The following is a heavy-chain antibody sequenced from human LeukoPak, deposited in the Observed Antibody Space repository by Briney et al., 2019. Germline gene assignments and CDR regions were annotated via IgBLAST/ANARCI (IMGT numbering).Heavy chain of an antibody. CDR3: AREGPGNVDTAMAYYFDY. D-gene: IGHD5-18*01. CDR2: INPSGGST. CDR1: GYTFTSYY. J-gene: IGHJ4*02. V-gene: IGHV1-46*01. Sequence: ASVEVSCKASGYTFTSYYMHWVRQAPGQGLEWMGIINPSGGSTSYAQKFQGRITMTRDTSTSTVYMELSSLRSEDTAVYYCAREGPGNVDTAMAYYFDYWGQGTLVTVSS.